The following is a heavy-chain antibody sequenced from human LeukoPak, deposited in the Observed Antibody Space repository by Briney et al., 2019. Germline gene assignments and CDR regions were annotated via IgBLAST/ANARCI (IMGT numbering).Heavy chain of an antibody. J-gene: IGHJ6*03. D-gene: IGHD2-2*02. Sequence: SETPSLTCAVYGGSFSGYYWSWIRQPPGKGLEWIGEINHSGSTNYNPSLKSRVTISVDTSKNQFSLKLSSVTAADTAVYYCARHWGCSSTSCYSYYYYMDVWGKGTTVTISS. V-gene: IGHV4-34*01. CDR2: INHSGST. CDR3: ARHWGCSSTSCYSYYYYMDV. CDR1: GGSFSGYY.